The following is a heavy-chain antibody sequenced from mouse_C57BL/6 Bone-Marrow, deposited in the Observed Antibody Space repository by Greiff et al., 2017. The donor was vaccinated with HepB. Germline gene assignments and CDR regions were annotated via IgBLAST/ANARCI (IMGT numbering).Heavy chain of an antibody. V-gene: IGHV1-64*01. CDR1: GYTFTSYW. CDR2: IHPNSGST. CDR3: ARTIYYDYGWFAY. J-gene: IGHJ3*01. Sequence: QVQLQQPGAELVKPGASVKLSCKASGYTFTSYWIHWVKQRPGQGLEWIGMIHPNSGSTNYNEKFKSKATLTVDKSSSTAYMQLSSLTSEDSAVYYCARTIYYDYGWFAYWGQGTLVTVSA. D-gene: IGHD2-4*01.